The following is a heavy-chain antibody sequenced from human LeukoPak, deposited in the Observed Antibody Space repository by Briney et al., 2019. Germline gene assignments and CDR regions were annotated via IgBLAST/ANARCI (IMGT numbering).Heavy chain of an antibody. CDR2: IYPGDSDT. J-gene: IGHJ4*02. V-gene: IGHV5-51*01. CDR3: ARPYCSGGSCYGGYFAY. Sequence: GESLKISCKGSGYSFTSYWIGWVRQMPGKGLEWMGIIYPGDSDTRYSPSFQGQVTISADKSISTAYLQWSSLKASDTAMYYCARPYCSGGSCYGGYFAYWGQGTLVTVSS. D-gene: IGHD2-15*01. CDR1: GYSFTSYW.